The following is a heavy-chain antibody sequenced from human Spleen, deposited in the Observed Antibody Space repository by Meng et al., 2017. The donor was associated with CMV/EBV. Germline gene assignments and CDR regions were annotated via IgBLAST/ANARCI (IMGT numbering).Heavy chain of an antibody. CDR3: ARAAGVMVRGAPNY. J-gene: IGHJ4*02. V-gene: IGHV1-18*01. CDR2: ISPYDGDT. CDR1: GYSFTDYG. Sequence: ASVKVSCKASGYSFTDYGISWVRQAPGQGLEWVGWISPYDGDTNYARKLQGRVTMTTDTSTTTAYMELRSLRSDDTAVYYCARAAGVMVRGAPNYWGQGTLVTVSS. D-gene: IGHD3-10*01.